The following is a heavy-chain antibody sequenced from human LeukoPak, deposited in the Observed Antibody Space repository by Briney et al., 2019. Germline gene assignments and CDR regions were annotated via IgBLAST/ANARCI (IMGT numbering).Heavy chain of an antibody. V-gene: IGHV3-21*01. CDR3: ARGRVNYGGDFDY. D-gene: IGHD4-23*01. CDR1: EFTFSSYS. Sequence: PGGSLRLSCAASEFTFSSYSMNWVRQAPGKGLEWVSSISSSSIYIYYADSVKGRFTISRDNAMNSLFLHMNSLRAEDTAVYYCARGRVNYGGDFDYWGQGTLVTVAS. J-gene: IGHJ4*02. CDR2: ISSSSIYI.